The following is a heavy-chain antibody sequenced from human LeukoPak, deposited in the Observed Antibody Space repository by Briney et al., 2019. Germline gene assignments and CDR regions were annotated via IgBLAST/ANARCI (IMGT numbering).Heavy chain of an antibody. J-gene: IGHJ4*02. Sequence: SETLSLTCAVYGGSSSGYYWSWIRQPPGKGLEWIGEINHSGSTNYNPSLKSRVTISVDTSKNQFSLKLSSVTAADTAVYYCARDRFGSGSYPDYFDYWGQGTLVIVSS. CDR2: INHSGST. CDR3: ARDRFGSGSYPDYFDY. V-gene: IGHV4-34*01. D-gene: IGHD3-10*01. CDR1: GGSSSGYY.